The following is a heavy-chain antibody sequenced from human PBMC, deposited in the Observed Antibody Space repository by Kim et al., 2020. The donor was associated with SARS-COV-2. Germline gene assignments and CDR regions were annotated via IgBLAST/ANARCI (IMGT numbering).Heavy chain of an antibody. CDR3: ARSSSGWYYFDF. V-gene: IGHV4-4*07. J-gene: IGHJ4*02. D-gene: IGHD6-19*01. Sequence: NYNPSLKSRVTMSVDTAKNQFSLKLSSVTAADTAVYYCARSSSGWYYFDFWGQGTLVTVSS.